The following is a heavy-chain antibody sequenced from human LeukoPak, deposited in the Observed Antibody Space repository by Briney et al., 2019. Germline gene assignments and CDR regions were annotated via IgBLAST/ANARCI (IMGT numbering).Heavy chain of an antibody. Sequence: GASVKVSCKASGYTFTSYGISWVRQAPGQGLEWMGWISAYNGNTNYAQKLQGRVTMTTDTSTSTAYMELRSLRSDDTAVYYCATLIMITFGGVTPSDYFDYWGQGTLVTVS. CDR1: GYTFTSYG. J-gene: IGHJ4*02. CDR2: ISAYNGNT. D-gene: IGHD3-16*01. CDR3: ATLIMITFGGVTPSDYFDY. V-gene: IGHV1-18*01.